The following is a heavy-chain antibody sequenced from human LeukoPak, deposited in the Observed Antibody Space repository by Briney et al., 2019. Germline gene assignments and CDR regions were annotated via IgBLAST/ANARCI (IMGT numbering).Heavy chain of an antibody. D-gene: IGHD3-10*01. CDR1: GFTFSSYA. J-gene: IGHJ4*02. V-gene: IGHV3-23*01. CDR2: ISGSDGST. Sequence: GGSLRLSCAASGFTFSSYAMSWVRQAPGKGLEWVSAISGSDGSTYYADSVKGRFTIHRDNSKNTLYLQMNSLRAEDTAVYYCAKSSGAYFDYWGQGTLVTVSS. CDR3: AKSSGAYFDY.